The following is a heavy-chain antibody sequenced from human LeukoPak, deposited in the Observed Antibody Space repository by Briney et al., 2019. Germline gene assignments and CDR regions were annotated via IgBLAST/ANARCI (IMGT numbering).Heavy chain of an antibody. CDR3: ARALRDXXXWFDP. CDR1: GFTFSSYA. D-gene: IGHD5-12*01. V-gene: IGHV3-30-3*01. CDR2: ISYGGSNK. J-gene: IGHJ5*02. Sequence: PGGSLRLSCAASGFTFSSYAMHWVRQAPGKGLEWVAVISYGGSNKYYADSVKGRFTISRDNSKNTLYLQMNSLRAEDTAVYYCARALRDXXXWFDPWGQGTLVTVSS.